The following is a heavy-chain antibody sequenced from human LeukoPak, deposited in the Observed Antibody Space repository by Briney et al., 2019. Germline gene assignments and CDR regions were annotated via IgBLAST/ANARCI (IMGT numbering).Heavy chain of an antibody. CDR3: ARFGPFGVVPLGFDP. CDR2: INPNSGDT. V-gene: IGHV1-2*02. Sequence: ASVKVSCKASGYSFTDYYIQWVRQAPGQGLEWMGWINPNSGDTNYAQKFQGRVTMTRDTSIKTAYMELSRLRSDDTAVYYCARFGPFGVVPLGFDPWGQGTLVTVSS. D-gene: IGHD3-3*01. CDR1: GYSFTDYY. J-gene: IGHJ5*02.